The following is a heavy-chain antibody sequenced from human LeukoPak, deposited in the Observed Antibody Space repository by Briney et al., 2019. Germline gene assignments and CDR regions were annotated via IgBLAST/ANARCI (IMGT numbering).Heavy chain of an antibody. D-gene: IGHD2-15*01. CDR3: AREAQVVEDWYFDL. V-gene: IGHV3-7*01. J-gene: IGHJ2*01. Sequence: PGGSLRLSCAASGFTFSSYWMSWVRQAPGKGLEWVANIKQDGSEKYYVDFMKGRFTISRDNAKNSLFLQMNSLRVEDTAVYYCAREAQVVEDWYFDLWGRGTLVTVSS. CDR1: GFTFSSYW. CDR2: IKQDGSEK.